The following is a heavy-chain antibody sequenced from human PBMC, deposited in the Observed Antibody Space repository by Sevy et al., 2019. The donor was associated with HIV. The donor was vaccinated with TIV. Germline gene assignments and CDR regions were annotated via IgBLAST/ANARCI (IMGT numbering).Heavy chain of an antibody. V-gene: IGHV1-24*01. D-gene: IGHD3-22*01. CDR2: FDPEDGET. Sequence: ASVKVSCKVSGYTLTELSMHWVRQAPGKGLEWMGGFDPEDGETIYAQKFQGRVTMTEDTSTDTAYMELSSLRSEDTAVYYCATDRWLSVAFHIWGQGTMVTVSS. J-gene: IGHJ3*02. CDR1: GYTLTELS. CDR3: ATDRWLSVAFHI.